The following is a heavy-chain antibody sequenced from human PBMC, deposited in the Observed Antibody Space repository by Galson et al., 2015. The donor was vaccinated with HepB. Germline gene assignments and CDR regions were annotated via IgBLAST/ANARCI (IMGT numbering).Heavy chain of an antibody. D-gene: IGHD3-3*01. J-gene: IGHJ1*01. CDR2: ISGSGGST. Sequence: SLRLSCAASGFTFSSYAMSWVRQAPGKGLEWVSAISGSGGSTYYADSVKGRFTISRDNSKNTLYLQMNSLRAEDTAVYYCAKDHDFWSGYQPEPYFQHWGQGTLVTVSS. V-gene: IGHV3-23*01. CDR1: GFTFSSYA. CDR3: AKDHDFWSGYQPEPYFQH.